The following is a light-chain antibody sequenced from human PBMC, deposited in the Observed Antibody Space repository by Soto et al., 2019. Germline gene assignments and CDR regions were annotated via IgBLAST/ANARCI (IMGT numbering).Light chain of an antibody. CDR3: QQYNIFTWT. CDR2: KAS. Sequence: DIQMTQSPSTVSASVGDRVTIACWASQSISSWWAWYQQKPGKAPKLPIYKASGLESGVPSRFSGSGSGTEFTLTISSLQPNDSATYYCQQYNIFTWTFGQGTKVEIK. V-gene: IGKV1-5*03. CDR1: QSISSW. J-gene: IGKJ1*01.